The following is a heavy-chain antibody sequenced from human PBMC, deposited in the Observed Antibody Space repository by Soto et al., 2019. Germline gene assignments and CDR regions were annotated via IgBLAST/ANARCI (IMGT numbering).Heavy chain of an antibody. J-gene: IGHJ4*02. CDR1: GGTFSSYA. D-gene: IGHD1-26*01. CDR2: IIPIFGTA. CDR3: ARDGTRSPGSFDY. Sequence: VKVSCKASGGTFSSYAISWVRQAPGQGLEWMGGIIPIFGTANYAQKFQGRVTITADESTSTAYMELSSLRSEDTAVYYCARDGTRSPGSFDYWGQGTLVTVSS. V-gene: IGHV1-69*01.